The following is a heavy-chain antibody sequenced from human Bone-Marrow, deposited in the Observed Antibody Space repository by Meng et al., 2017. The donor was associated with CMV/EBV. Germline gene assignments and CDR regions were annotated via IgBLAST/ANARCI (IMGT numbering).Heavy chain of an antibody. CDR1: GFTFSSYA. CDR3: ASRGGAEDIDY. V-gene: IGHV3-30-3*01. D-gene: IGHD3-10*01. Sequence: GGSLRLSCAASGFTFSSYAMHWVRQAPGKGLEWVAVISYDGSNKYYADSVKGRFTISRDNSKNTLYLQMNSLRAEDTAVYYCASRGGAEDIDYWGQGPLVTVSS. J-gene: IGHJ4*02. CDR2: ISYDGSNK.